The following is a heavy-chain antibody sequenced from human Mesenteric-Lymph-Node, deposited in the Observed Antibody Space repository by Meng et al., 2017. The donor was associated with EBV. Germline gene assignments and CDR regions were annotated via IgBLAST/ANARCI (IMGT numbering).Heavy chain of an antibody. J-gene: IGHJ4*02. CDR2: SYYSGST. CDR1: GASVSSYTHY. CDR3: ARDLGYSGYYPAY. D-gene: IGHD5-12*01. V-gene: IGHV4-61*01. Sequence: QVQLQESGPGLEKASETLSLTCTVSGASVSSYTHYWSWIRQPPGKGLEWIGYSYYSGSTSYNPSLTTRVTISVDTSKNQFSLKLSSVTAADTALYYCARDLGYSGYYPAYWGQGTLVTVSS.